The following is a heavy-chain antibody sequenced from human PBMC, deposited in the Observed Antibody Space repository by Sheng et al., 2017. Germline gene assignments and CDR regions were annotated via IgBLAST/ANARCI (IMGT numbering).Heavy chain of an antibody. D-gene: IGHD1-20*01. J-gene: IGHJ4*02. V-gene: IGHV4-59*12. CDR1: GGSISTYY. Sequence: QVQLQESGLGLVKPSETLSLTCTVSGGSISTYYWSWIRQPPGKGLEWIGYIYYSGSTNYNPSLKSRVTISVDTSENQFSLKLSSVTAADTAVYYCARKNGMSGEADVLDYWGQGTLVTVSS. CDR2: IYYSGST. CDR3: ARKNGMSGEADVLDY.